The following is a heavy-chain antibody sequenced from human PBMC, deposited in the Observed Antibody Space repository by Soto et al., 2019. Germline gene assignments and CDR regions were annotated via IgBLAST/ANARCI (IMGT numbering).Heavy chain of an antibody. CDR3: ARDRDDYGSGNYYNRIDF. J-gene: IGHJ4*02. D-gene: IGHD3-10*01. CDR1: GGIFSTYA. V-gene: IGHV1-69*01. CDR2: IIPIFGTP. Sequence: QVQLVQSGAEVKKPGSSVKVSCKASGGIFSTYAISWLRRAPGQGLEWMGGIIPIFGTPNYAQRLQGRVTITADESTSTAYMELGRLRSEETAVYYCARDRDDYGSGNYYNRIDFWGQGTLVTVSS.